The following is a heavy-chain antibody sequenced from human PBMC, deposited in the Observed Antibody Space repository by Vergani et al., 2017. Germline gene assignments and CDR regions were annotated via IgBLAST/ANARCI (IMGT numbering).Heavy chain of an antibody. CDR2: IRSKAYGGTT. CDR1: GFTFGDYA. Sequence: EVQLVESGGGLVQPGRSLRLSCTASGFTFGDYAMSWVRQAPGKGLEWVGFIRSKAYGGTTEYAASVKGRFTISRDDSKSIDYLQMNSLKTEDTAVYYCTRAWSHYYDSSGRGSFDYWGQGTLVTVSS. D-gene: IGHD3-22*01. CDR3: TRAWSHYYDSSGRGSFDY. J-gene: IGHJ4*02. V-gene: IGHV3-49*04.